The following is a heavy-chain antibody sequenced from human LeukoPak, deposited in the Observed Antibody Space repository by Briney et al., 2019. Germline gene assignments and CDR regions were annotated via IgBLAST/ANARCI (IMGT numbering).Heavy chain of an antibody. Sequence: KASETLSLTCAVSGGSISSGGYSWSWIRQPPGKGLEWIGYIYYSGSTNYNPSLKSRVTISVDTSKNQFSLKLSSVTAADTAVYYCARSYDFWSETDWFDPWGQGTLVTVSS. J-gene: IGHJ5*02. CDR2: IYYSGST. V-gene: IGHV4-61*08. D-gene: IGHD3-3*01. CDR3: ARSYDFWSETDWFDP. CDR1: GGSISSGGYS.